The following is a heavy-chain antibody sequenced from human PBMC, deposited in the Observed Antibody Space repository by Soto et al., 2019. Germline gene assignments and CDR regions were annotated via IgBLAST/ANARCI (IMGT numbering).Heavy chain of an antibody. J-gene: IGHJ5*02. Sequence: QVQLVESGGGVVQPGKSLRLSCAASGFKFRNYAIHWVRQAPGKGLEWLAVIWFDGSKKYYADSVKGRFTISRDNSRPTVSLDMNSLTADDSGVFSCARAHTMMILDRFDPWGHGTLVTVSS. CDR3: ARAHTMMILDRFDP. D-gene: IGHD3-22*01. CDR1: GFKFRNYA. CDR2: IWFDGSKK. V-gene: IGHV3-33*01.